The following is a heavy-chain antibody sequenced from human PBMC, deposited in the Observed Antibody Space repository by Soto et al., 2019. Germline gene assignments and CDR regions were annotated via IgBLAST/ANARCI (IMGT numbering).Heavy chain of an antibody. V-gene: IGHV1-2*04. CDR1: GYTLTELS. CDR2: INPENGDT. D-gene: IGHD2-2*01. J-gene: IGHJ6*02. Sequence: ASVKVSCKVSGYTLTELSMHWVRQAPGKGLEWMGWINPENGDTNFAQKFQGWVTMTRDTSISTAYMELSRLRSDDTAVYYCARGVVPAAIGYGMDVWGQGTTVTVSS. CDR3: ARGVVPAAIGYGMDV.